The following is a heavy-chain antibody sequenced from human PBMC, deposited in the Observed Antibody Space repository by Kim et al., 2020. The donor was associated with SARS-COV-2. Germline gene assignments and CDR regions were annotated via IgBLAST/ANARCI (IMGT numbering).Heavy chain of an antibody. Sequence: GGSLRLSCAASGFTFDGYAMHWVRQAPGKGLEWVAGISCNGGTIDYADSVKGRFTISRDNAKNTLYLQMNSLRTEDTAVYYCAKAKITMFQGVLYGIDF. CDR1: GFTFDGYA. J-gene: IGHJ6*01. V-gene: IGHV3-9*01. CDR3: AKAKITMFQGVLYGIDF. D-gene: IGHD3-10*01. CDR2: ISCNGGTI.